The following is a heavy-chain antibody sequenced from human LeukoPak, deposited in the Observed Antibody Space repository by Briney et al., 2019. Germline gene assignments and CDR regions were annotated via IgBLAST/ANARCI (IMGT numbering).Heavy chain of an antibody. CDR3: ARYLEDNWNDNDC. V-gene: IGHV3-7*01. Sequence: SGGSLRLSCAASGFTFSSYWMSWVRQAPGKGLEWVANIKEDGSEKYYVDSVKGRFSISRDNAKNSLYLQMNSLGAEDTAVYYCARYLEDNWNDNDCWGQGTLVTVSS. CDR1: GFTFSSYW. D-gene: IGHD1-20*01. CDR2: IKEDGSEK. J-gene: IGHJ4*02.